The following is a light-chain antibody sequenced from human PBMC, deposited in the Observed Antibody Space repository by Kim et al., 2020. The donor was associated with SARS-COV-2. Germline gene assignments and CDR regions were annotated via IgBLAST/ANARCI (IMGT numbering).Light chain of an antibody. CDR1: QTISGW. V-gene: IGKV1-5*01. CDR3: QQYNSYPYT. J-gene: IGKJ2*01. Sequence: SASVGDRVTITCRASQTISGWLAWYLQKPGKAPNLLIYDASSLQNGVPSRFSGSGSGTEFTLTIRSLQPDDFATYYCQQYNSYPYTFGQGTKLEI. CDR2: DAS.